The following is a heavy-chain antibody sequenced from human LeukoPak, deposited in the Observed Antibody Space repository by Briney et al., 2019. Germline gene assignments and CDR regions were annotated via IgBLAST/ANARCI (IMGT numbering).Heavy chain of an antibody. V-gene: IGHV3-48*03. CDR1: GFTLSSYE. Sequence: GGSLRLSCAASGFTLSSYEMNWVRQAPGKGLEWVSYSSSGGNTIYYADSVKGRFTMSRDNAKNSLYLQMNSVRAEDTPVYYCARDRGYYHGMDVWGQGATVTVSS. CDR2: SSSGGNTI. J-gene: IGHJ6*02. CDR3: ARDRGYYHGMDV.